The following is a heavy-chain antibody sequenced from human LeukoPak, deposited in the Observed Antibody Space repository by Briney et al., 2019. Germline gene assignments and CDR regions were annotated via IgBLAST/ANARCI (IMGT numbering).Heavy chain of an antibody. J-gene: IGHJ4*02. V-gene: IGHV3-15*01. Sequence: GGSLRLSCAASGFTFSDAWMSWVRQAPGKGLEWVGRIKSKTDGGTTDYAAPVKGRFTISRDDSQNTLYLQMNSLKTEDTAVYYCTTGAPRAYSGSYSNCWGQGTLVTVSS. CDR1: GFTFSDAW. CDR2: IKSKTDGGTT. CDR3: TTGAPRAYSGSYSNC. D-gene: IGHD1-26*01.